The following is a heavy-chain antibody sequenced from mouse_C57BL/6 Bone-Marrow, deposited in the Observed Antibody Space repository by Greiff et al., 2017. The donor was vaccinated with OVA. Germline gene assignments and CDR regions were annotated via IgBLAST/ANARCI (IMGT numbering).Heavy chain of an antibody. CDR2: ILPGSGST. D-gene: IGHD2-3*01. J-gene: IGHJ2*01. CDR1: GYTFTGYW. Sequence: VQLQQSGAELMKPGASVKLSCKATGYTFTGYWIEWVKQRPGHGLEWIGEILPGSGSTNYNEKFKGKATFTADTSSNTAYMQLSSLTTDDSAIYDCARKRRSINGYFHFDYWGQGTTLTVSS. V-gene: IGHV1-9*01. CDR3: ARKRRSINGYFHFDY.